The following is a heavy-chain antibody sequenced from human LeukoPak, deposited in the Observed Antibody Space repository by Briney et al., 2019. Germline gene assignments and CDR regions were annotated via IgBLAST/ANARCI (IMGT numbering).Heavy chain of an antibody. CDR1: GGSISSSSYY. Sequence: SETLSLTCTVSGGSISSSSYYWGWIRQPPGKGLEWIGRIYTSGSTNYNPSLKSRVTMSVDTSKNQFSLKLSSVTAADTAVYYCARDGGYSYGYYCFDYWGQGTLVTVSS. D-gene: IGHD5-18*01. J-gene: IGHJ4*02. V-gene: IGHV4-39*07. CDR2: IYTSGST. CDR3: ARDGGYSYGYYCFDY.